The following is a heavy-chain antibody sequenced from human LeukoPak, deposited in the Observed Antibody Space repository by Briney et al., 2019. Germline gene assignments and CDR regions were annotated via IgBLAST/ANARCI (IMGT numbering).Heavy chain of an antibody. Sequence: GGSLRLSCAASGFTFSDHYMSWIRQAPGKGLEWVSYISTFSRYTNYADSVQGRFTISRDNAKNSLYLQMNSLRDEDTAVYYCARGDISAAGTFDLWGQGTLVTVSS. J-gene: IGHJ4*02. V-gene: IGHV3-11*03. CDR1: GFTFSDHY. CDR2: ISTFSRYT. D-gene: IGHD6-13*01. CDR3: ARGDISAAGTFDL.